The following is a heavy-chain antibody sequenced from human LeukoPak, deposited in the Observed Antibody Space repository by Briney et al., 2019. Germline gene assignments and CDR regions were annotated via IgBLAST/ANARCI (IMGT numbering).Heavy chain of an antibody. V-gene: IGHV3-48*04. CDR3: TRIPAPAGPYYYYYMDV. Sequence: GGSLRLSCAASGFTFSSYSMNWVRQAPGKGLEWVSYISSSSSTIYYADSVKGRFTISRDNAKNSLYLQMNSLGAEDTAVYYCTRIPAPAGPYYYYYMDVWGKGTTVTVSS. J-gene: IGHJ6*03. D-gene: IGHD2-2*01. CDR1: GFTFSSYS. CDR2: ISSSSSTI.